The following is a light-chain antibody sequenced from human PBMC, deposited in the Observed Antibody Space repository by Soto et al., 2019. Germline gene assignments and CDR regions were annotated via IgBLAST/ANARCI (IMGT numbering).Light chain of an antibody. Sequence: EVVMTQSPATLSVSPGERATLSCRASESVSTNLAWYQQRPGQAPRVVIYGASTRATGIPASFSGRGSGTEFTLTISSLQSEDLAVYYGQQYHSWPPITFGQGTRLEIK. V-gene: IGKV3-15*01. J-gene: IGKJ5*01. CDR3: QQYHSWPPIT. CDR1: ESVSTN. CDR2: GAS.